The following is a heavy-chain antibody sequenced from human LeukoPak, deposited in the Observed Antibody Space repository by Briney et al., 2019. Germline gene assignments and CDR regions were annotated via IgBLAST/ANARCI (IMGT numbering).Heavy chain of an antibody. J-gene: IGHJ4*02. D-gene: IGHD3-22*01. V-gene: IGHV3-23*01. Sequence: PGGSLRLSCAASGFTFSSYAMSWVRQAPGKGLEWVSAISGSGGSTYYADSVKGRFTISRDNSKNTLYLQMNSLRAEDTAVYYCAKEGVTMIVGLLSSFDYWGQGTLVTVSS. CDR2: ISGSGGST. CDR3: AKEGVTMIVGLLSSFDY. CDR1: GFTFSSYA.